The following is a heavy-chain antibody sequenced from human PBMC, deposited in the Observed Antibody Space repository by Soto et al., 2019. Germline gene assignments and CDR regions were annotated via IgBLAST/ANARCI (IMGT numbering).Heavy chain of an antibody. V-gene: IGHV6-1*01. Sequence: SQTLTLTCDISGDSVSSNRGAWTWIRQSPSRGLEWLGRTYYRSKWYNEYGLSVKSRITINADTCKNQFSLQLNSVTPEDAAVYYCARWDHDYGYLDVWGLGTTVTVSS. CDR2: TYYRSKWYN. CDR3: ARWDHDYGYLDV. D-gene: IGHD4-17*01. CDR1: GDSVSSNRGA. J-gene: IGHJ6*02.